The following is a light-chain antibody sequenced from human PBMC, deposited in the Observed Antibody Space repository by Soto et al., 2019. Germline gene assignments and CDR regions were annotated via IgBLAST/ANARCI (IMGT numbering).Light chain of an antibody. J-gene: IGLJ2*01. V-gene: IGLV2-11*01. CDR3: SSYAGSYTLV. Sequence: QSVLTQPRSVSGSPGQSVTISCTGTSNDVGGYNFVSWYQQHPGKVPKLFIYDVSRRPSGVPDRFSCSKSGNTASLAISGLQAEDEADYYCSSYAGSYTLVFGGGTKLTVL. CDR1: SNDVGGYNF. CDR2: DVS.